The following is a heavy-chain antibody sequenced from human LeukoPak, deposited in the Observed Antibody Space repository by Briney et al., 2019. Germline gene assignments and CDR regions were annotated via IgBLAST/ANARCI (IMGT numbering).Heavy chain of an antibody. CDR2: IIPIFGTA. CDR3: AKTAVADNWFDP. V-gene: IGHV1-69*13. J-gene: IGHJ5*02. D-gene: IGHD6-19*01. Sequence: SVKVSCKASGGTFISYAISWVRQAPGQGLEWMGGIIPIFGTANYAQKFQGRVTITADESTSTAYMELSSLRSEDTAVYYCAKTAVADNWFDPWGQGTLVTVSS. CDR1: GGTFISYA.